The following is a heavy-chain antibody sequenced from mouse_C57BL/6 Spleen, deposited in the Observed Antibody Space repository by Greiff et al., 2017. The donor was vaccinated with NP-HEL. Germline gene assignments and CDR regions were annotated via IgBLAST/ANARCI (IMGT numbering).Heavy chain of an antibody. CDR2: IDTNSGGT. Sequence: QVQLQQPGAELVKPGASVKLSCKASGYTFTSYWMHWVKQRPGRGLEWIGRIDTNSGGTKYNEKFKSKATLTVDKTSSTAYMQLSLLTSEYSAVYYCARDTTAHDYAMDYWGQGTSVTVSS. CDR3: ARDTTAHDYAMDY. V-gene: IGHV1-72*01. CDR1: GYTFTSYW. D-gene: IGHD1-2*01. J-gene: IGHJ4*01.